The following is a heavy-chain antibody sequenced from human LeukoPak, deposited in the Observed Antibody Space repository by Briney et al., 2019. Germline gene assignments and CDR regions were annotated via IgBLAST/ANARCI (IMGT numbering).Heavy chain of an antibody. CDR1: GFTFSSYS. CDR2: ISSSSSYI. V-gene: IGHV3-21*01. Sequence: GGSLRLSCAASGFTFSSYSMNWVRQAPGKGLEWVSSISSSSSYIYYADSVKGRFTISRDNAKNSLYLQMNSLRAEDTAVYYCARDPRITIFGVASGWGQGTLVTVSS. CDR3: ARDPRITIFGVASG. J-gene: IGHJ4*02. D-gene: IGHD3-3*01.